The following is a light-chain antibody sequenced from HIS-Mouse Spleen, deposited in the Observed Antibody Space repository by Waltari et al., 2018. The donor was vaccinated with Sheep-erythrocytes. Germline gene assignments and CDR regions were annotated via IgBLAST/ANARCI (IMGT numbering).Light chain of an antibody. CDR1: QSISSW. Sequence: DIQMTQSPSTLSASVGDRVTITCRASQSISSWLAWYQQKPGKGPKHLIYKAFSVESGVPSGFSGSGSGTEFTLTISSLQPDDFATYYCQQYNSSLTFGPGTKVDIE. J-gene: IGKJ3*01. CDR2: KAF. V-gene: IGKV1-5*03. CDR3: QQYNSSLT.